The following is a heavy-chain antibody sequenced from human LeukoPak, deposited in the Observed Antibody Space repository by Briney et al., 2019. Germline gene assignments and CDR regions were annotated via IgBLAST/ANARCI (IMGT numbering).Heavy chain of an antibody. CDR3: ARAGTRGYSYGLGAFDI. D-gene: IGHD5-18*01. CDR2: IYHSGST. CDR1: GYSISSGYY. Sequence: PSETLSLTCTVSGYSISSGYYWGWIRQPPGKGLEWIGSIYHSGSTYYNPSLKSRVTISVDTSKNQFSLKLSSVTAADTAVYYCARAGTRGYSYGLGAFDIWGQGTMVTVSS. V-gene: IGHV4-38-2*02. J-gene: IGHJ3*02.